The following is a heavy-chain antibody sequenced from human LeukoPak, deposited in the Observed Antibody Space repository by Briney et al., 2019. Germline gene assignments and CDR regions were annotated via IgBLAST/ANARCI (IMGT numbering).Heavy chain of an antibody. Sequence: SETLSLTCTVSGGSISSYYWSWIRQPPGKRLKWIGYIYYSGSTKYNPSLKSRVHIPVETSKKQSFLSLSSFTASHTAVYFCARAMVRGGWFDPWGQGNLVTVSA. CDR2: IYYSGST. J-gene: IGHJ5*02. V-gene: IGHV4-59*01. D-gene: IGHD3-10*01. CDR1: GGSISSYY. CDR3: ARAMVRGGWFDP.